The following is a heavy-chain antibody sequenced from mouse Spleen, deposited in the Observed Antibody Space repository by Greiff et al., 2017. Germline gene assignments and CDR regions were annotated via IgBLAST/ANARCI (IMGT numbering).Heavy chain of an antibody. CDR1: GFSFTSYG. CDR2: IWSGGGT. Sequence: QVQLQQSGPGLVQPSQSLSITCTASGFSFTSYGVHWVRQTPGKGLEWLGVIWSGGGTDYYAAFMSRLSITKDNSKKHIVFRRISLQDYEAAICYCGKKTGSGWAMDYWGQGTSVTVSS. D-gene: IGHD3-2*02. J-gene: IGHJ4*01. V-gene: IGHV2-5*01. CDR3: GKKTGSGWAMDY.